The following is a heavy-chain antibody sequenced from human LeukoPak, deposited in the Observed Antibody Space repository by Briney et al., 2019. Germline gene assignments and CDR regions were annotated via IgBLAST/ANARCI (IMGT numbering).Heavy chain of an antibody. CDR1: GGTFSSYA. J-gene: IGHJ6*03. CDR2: IIPIFGTA. CDR3: ASRYSGSSPVYYYYYMDV. V-gene: IGHV1-69*13. D-gene: IGHD1-26*01. Sequence: ASVKVSCKASGGTFSSYAISWVRQAPGQGLEWMGGIIPIFGTANYAQKFQGRVTITADESTSTAYMELSSLRSEDTAVYYCASRYSGSSPVYYYYYMDVWGKGTTVTISS.